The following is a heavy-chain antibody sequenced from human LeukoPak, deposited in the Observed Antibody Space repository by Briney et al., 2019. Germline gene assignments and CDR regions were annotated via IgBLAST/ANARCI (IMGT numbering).Heavy chain of an antibody. Sequence: GGSLRLSCAASGFTFSHFAMSWIRQAPGKGLEWVSGISGSGGATYYADSVKGRFTISRDNSKNTLYLHMNTLRAEDTAIYYCAKDRTVGASYWYFDLWGRGTLVTVST. J-gene: IGHJ2*01. D-gene: IGHD1-26*01. CDR2: ISGSGGAT. V-gene: IGHV3-23*01. CDR1: GFTFSHFA. CDR3: AKDRTVGASYWYFDL.